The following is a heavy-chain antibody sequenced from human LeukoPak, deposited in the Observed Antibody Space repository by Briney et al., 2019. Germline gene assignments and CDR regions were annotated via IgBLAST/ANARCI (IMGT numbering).Heavy chain of an antibody. V-gene: IGHV5-51*01. CDR3: ARHPDYYDSSGYYYVGAEGYYFDY. Sequence: GESLKISWKGSGYIFTSYWIGWVRQMPGKGLEWMGIIYPGDSDTRYSPSFQGQVTISADKSISTAYLQWSSLKASDTAMYYCARHPDYYDSSGYYYVGAEGYYFDYWGQGTLVTVSS. CDR1: GYIFTSYW. J-gene: IGHJ4*02. CDR2: IYPGDSDT. D-gene: IGHD3-22*01.